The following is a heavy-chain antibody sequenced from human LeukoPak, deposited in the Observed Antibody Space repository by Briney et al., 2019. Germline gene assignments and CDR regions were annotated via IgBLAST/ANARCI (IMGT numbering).Heavy chain of an antibody. CDR2: IYTSGST. Sequence: SETLSLTCTVSGGSISSYYWSWIRQPGGKGLEWIGRIYTSGSTNYNPSLKSRVTMSVDTSKNQFSLKLSSVTAADTAVYYCARHPRITIFLVDYWGQGTLVTVSS. CDR3: ARHPRITIFLVDY. V-gene: IGHV4-4*07. CDR1: GGSISSYY. D-gene: IGHD3-9*01. J-gene: IGHJ4*02.